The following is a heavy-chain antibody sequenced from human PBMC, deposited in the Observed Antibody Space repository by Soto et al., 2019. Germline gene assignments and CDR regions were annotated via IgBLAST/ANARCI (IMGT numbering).Heavy chain of an antibody. CDR2: IYWNDDK. CDR1: GFPLSARGVG. D-gene: IGHD3-16*01. CDR3: AHSPWGAAPDY. J-gene: IGHJ4*02. V-gene: IGHV2-5*01. Sequence: QITLKESGPTLVKPTETLTLTCTVSGFPLSARGVGVGWIRQPPGKALEWLAIIYWNDDKRYSPSLKSRLTITTDTSKNEVVLSMTNTDPVDTAKDYCAHSPWGAAPDYWGQGTLVTVSS.